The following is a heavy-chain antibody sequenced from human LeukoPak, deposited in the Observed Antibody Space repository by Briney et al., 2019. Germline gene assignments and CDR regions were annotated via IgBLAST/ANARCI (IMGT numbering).Heavy chain of an antibody. J-gene: IGHJ4*02. CDR3: ARRVSGGWYVD. CDR1: GVSISSDY. V-gene: IGHV4-59*08. CDR2: IHYSGST. D-gene: IGHD6-19*01. Sequence: SETLSLTCTVSGVSISSDYWSWIRQPPGKGLEWIGYIHYSGSTNYNPSLKSRVTISVDTSKNQFSLKLSSVTAADTAVYYCARRVSGGWYVDWGQGTLVTVSS.